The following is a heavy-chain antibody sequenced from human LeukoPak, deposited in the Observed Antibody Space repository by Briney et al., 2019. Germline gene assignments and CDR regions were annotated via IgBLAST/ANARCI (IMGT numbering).Heavy chain of an antibody. V-gene: IGHV3-30*18. D-gene: IGHD3-10*02. Sequence: PGGSLRLSCAASGFSFSTYGMHWVRQAPGKGLEWVSVIPHDGSRQYYADSVKGRFTISRDNAKNSLYLQMNSLRAEDTAVYYCAELGITMIGGVWGKGTTVTISS. CDR1: GFSFSTYG. CDR3: AELGITMIGGV. CDR2: IPHDGSRQ. J-gene: IGHJ6*04.